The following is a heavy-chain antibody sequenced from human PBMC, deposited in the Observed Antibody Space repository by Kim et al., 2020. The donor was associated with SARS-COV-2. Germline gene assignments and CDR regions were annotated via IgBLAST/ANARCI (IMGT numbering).Heavy chain of an antibody. D-gene: IGHD2-2*01. V-gene: IGHV3-30-3*01. CDR2: ISYDGSNK. Sequence: GGSLRLSCAASGFTFSSYAMHWVRQAPGKGLEWVAVISYDGSNKYYADSVKGRFTISRDNSKNTLYLQMNSLRAEDTAVYYCAREYQLLVGAFDIWGQGTMVTVSS. J-gene: IGHJ3*02. CDR3: AREYQLLVGAFDI. CDR1: GFTFSSYA.